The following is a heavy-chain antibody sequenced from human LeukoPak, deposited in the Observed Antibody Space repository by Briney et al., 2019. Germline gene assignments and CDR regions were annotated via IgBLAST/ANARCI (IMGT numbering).Heavy chain of an antibody. CDR2: TSAYNGNT. Sequence: ASVKVSCKASGYTFTSYGISWVRQAPGQGLEWMGWTSAYNGNTDYAQKLQGRVTMTTDTSTSTAYMELRSLRSDDTAVYYCARDLEWELPFDYWGQGTLVTVSS. J-gene: IGHJ4*02. CDR3: ARDLEWELPFDY. D-gene: IGHD1-26*01. V-gene: IGHV1-18*01. CDR1: GYTFTSYG.